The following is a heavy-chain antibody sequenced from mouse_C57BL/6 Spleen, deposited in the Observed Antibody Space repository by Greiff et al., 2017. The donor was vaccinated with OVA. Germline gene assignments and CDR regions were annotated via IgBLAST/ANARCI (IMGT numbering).Heavy chain of an antibody. D-gene: IGHD1-1*01. J-gene: IGHJ2*01. CDR3: TRYTVVATDY. CDR2: IDPETGGT. Sequence: QVQLQQSGAELVRPGASVTLSCKASGYTFTDYEMHWVKQTPVHGLEWIGAIDPETGGTAYNQKFKGKAILTADKSSSTAYMALRSLTSEDSAVYYCTRYTVVATDYWGQGTTLTVSS. V-gene: IGHV1-15*01. CDR1: GYTFTDYE.